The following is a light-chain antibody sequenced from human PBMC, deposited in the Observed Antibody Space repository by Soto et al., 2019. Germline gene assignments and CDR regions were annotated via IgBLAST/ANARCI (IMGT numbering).Light chain of an antibody. V-gene: IGKV3-11*01. J-gene: IGKJ4*01. Sequence: EIVLTQSPAILSLSPGEKATLSCRASQSVSGSLGWYQQKPGQAPRLIIYDASVRATGIPARFSGSGSGTDFTLTISSLEPEDFADYYCQEGTYWPAFGGGTKVEIK. CDR1: QSVSGS. CDR2: DAS. CDR3: QEGTYWPA.